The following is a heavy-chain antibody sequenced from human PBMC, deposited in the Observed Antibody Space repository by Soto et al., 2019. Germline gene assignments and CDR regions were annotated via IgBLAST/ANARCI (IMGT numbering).Heavy chain of an antibody. J-gene: IGHJ5*02. Sequence: SETLSLTCTVSGGSLNSYSWSWIRQPPGKRLEWIGYVHHSGNTKYNPSFKSRVNLALDTSENQFSLKLSSVAAADAAVYYCARGWVQLGFDPWGQGTLVTVSS. CDR1: GGSLNSYS. V-gene: IGHV4-59*01. CDR2: VHHSGNT. CDR3: ARGWVQLGFDP. D-gene: IGHD1-1*01.